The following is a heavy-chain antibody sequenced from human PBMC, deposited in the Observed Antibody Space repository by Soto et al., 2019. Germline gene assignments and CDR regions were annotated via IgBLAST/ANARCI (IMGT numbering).Heavy chain of an antibody. CDR1: SGSISSSSYY. J-gene: IGHJ5*02. CDR2: ISYSGTT. Sequence: QLQLQESGPGLVKPSETLSLTCTASSGSISSSSYYWGWIRQSPGKGLEWIGTISYSGTTYYNPSLRSRVTISVDTSKNQFSLNLSSVTAADTAVYYCARRRGGVVATENWFDPWGQGTLVTVSS. V-gene: IGHV4-39*01. D-gene: IGHD5-12*01. CDR3: ARRRGGVVATENWFDP.